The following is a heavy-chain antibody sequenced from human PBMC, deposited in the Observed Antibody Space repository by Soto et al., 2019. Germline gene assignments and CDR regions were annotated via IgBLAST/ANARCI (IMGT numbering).Heavy chain of an antibody. V-gene: IGHV3-30-3*01. D-gene: IGHD3-16*01. CDR2: TSHDETLK. CDR3: ARDTYGSIDY. J-gene: IGHJ4*02. CDR1: GFTFSTYP. Sequence: QVQLVESGGGVVHPGRSLRLSCSASGFTFSTYPMHWVRQAPGKGLEWVAVTSHDETLKYYIDSVKGRFTISRDNSKNILYLQMNSLRTEDTAVYFCARDTYGSIDYWGQGTPVTVSS.